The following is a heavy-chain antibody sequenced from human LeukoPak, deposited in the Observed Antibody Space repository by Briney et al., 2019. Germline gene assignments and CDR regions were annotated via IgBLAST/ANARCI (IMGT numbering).Heavy chain of an antibody. D-gene: IGHD1-26*01. J-gene: IGHJ4*02. CDR1: GFTFSSYG. Sequence: GGSLRLSCAASGFTFSSYGMHWVRQAPGKGLEWVAVIWYDGSNKYYADSVKGRFTISRDNSKNTLYLQMNSQRAEDTAVYYCARTVMGATTFDYWGQGTLVTVSS. CDR2: IWYDGSNK. V-gene: IGHV3-33*01. CDR3: ARTVMGATTFDY.